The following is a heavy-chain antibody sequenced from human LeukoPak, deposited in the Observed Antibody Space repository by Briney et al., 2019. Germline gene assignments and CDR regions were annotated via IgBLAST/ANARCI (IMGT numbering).Heavy chain of an antibody. CDR1: GYTFTSYD. V-gene: IGHV1-8*03. CDR3: ARGSGDPNNYYYYYYMDV. J-gene: IGHJ6*03. Sequence: ASVKVSCKASGYTFTSYDINWVRQATGQGLEWMGWMNPNSGNTGYAQKFQGRVTITRNTSISTAYMELSSLRSEDTAVYYCARGSGDPNNYYYYYYMDVWGKGTTVTVSS. CDR2: MNPNSGNT. D-gene: IGHD4-17*01.